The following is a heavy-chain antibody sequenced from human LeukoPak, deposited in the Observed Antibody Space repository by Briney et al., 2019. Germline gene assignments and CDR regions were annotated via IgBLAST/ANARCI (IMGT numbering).Heavy chain of an antibody. Sequence: KPSETLSLTCTVSGASIRNYYWSWIRQSPGKGLEWLGYIYYSGSTNYNPSLESRVAMSVDTSKNQFSLRLSSVTAADTAIYYCARRYSSSWYVGFFDPWGQGTLVTVSS. V-gene: IGHV4-59*08. D-gene: IGHD6-13*01. J-gene: IGHJ5*02. CDR1: GASIRNYY. CDR3: ARRYSSSWYVGFFDP. CDR2: IYYSGST.